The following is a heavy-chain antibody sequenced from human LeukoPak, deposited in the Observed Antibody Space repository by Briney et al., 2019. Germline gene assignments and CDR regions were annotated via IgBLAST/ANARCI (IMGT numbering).Heavy chain of an antibody. D-gene: IGHD3-10*01. V-gene: IGHV4-59*06. CDR2: IYYSGST. J-gene: IGHJ6*03. CDR3: TATMVRGVPQYYYYMDV. CDR1: GGSFSGYY. Sequence: PSETLSLTCAVYGGSFSGYYWSWIRQPPGKGLEWIGYIYYSGSTYYNPSLKSRVTISVDTSKNQFSLKLSSVTAADTAVYYCTATMVRGVPQYYYYMDVWGKGTTVTVSS.